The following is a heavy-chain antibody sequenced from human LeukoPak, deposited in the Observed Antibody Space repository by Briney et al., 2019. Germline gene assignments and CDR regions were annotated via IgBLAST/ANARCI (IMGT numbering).Heavy chain of an antibody. V-gene: IGHV3-15*01. CDR3: TRVSKSWVASSRAYHYYMDV. CDR1: GFTFINAW. J-gene: IGHJ6*03. D-gene: IGHD1-26*01. Sequence: SGGSLRLSCAASGFTFINAWMAWVRQAPGKGLEWVGRIKAKAHGGTTDYAAPVKGRFTISRDDSKNTLYLQMNSLKTEDTAVYYCTRVSKSWVASSRAYHYYMDVWGKGTSVTISS. CDR2: IKAKAHGGTT.